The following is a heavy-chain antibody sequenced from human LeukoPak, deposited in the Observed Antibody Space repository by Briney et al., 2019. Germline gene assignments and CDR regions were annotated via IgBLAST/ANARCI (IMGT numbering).Heavy chain of an antibody. CDR1: GGSISSYY. J-gene: IGHJ4*02. Sequence: NPSETLSLTCTVSGGSISSYYWSWIRQPAGKGLEWIGRIYTSGSTNYNPSLKSRVTMSVDTSKNQFSLKLSSVTAADTAVYYCARDLHYYGSGIFDYWGQGTLVTVSS. CDR3: ARDLHYYGSGIFDY. CDR2: IYTSGST. D-gene: IGHD3-10*01. V-gene: IGHV4-4*07.